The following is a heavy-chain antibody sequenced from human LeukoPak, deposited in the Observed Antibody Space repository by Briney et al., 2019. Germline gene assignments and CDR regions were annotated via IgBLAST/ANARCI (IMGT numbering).Heavy chain of an antibody. CDR1: GFTFRSYS. CDR2: ISSSGSTI. V-gene: IGHV3-48*04. J-gene: IGHJ3*02. D-gene: IGHD2-15*01. Sequence: GGSLRLSCVASGFTFRSYSMNWVRQAPGKGLEWVSYISSSGSTIYYADAVKGRFTISSDNAKSTVYLQMNSLRAEDTAVYYCARTGSGGDLDIWGQGTMVTVSS. CDR3: ARTGSGGDLDI.